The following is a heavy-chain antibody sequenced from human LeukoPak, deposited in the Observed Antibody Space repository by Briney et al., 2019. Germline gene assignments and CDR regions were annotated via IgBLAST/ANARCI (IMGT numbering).Heavy chain of an antibody. V-gene: IGHV4-34*01. D-gene: IGHD1-26*01. Sequence: SETLSLTCAVSGRSLRGYYRSWIRQAPGKGLEWIGQIDHSGRTNYNPSLKSRITMSVDLSKNQFSLKLSSVTAADTAVFYCARLAGWEPFDDWGQGTLVTVSS. CDR1: GRSLRGYY. CDR3: ARLAGWEPFDD. J-gene: IGHJ4*02. CDR2: IDHSGRT.